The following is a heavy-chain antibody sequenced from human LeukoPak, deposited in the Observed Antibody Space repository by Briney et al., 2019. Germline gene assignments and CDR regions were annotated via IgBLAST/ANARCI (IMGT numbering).Heavy chain of an antibody. CDR1: GGSISSSSYY. V-gene: IGHV4-39*07. J-gene: IGHJ6*03. Sequence: PSETLSLTCTVSGGSISSSSYYWGWIRQPPGKGLEWIGSIYYSGSTYYNPSLKSRVTISVDTSKNQFSLKLSSVTAADTAVYYCARVRSSWENYYYYMDVWGKGTTVTVSS. CDR3: ARVRSSWENYYYYMDV. CDR2: IYYSGST. D-gene: IGHD6-13*01.